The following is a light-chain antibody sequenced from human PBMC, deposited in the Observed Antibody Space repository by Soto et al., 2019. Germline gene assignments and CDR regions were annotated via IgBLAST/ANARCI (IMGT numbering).Light chain of an antibody. J-gene: IGKJ4*01. CDR1: QSVSSN. CDR2: GAS. CDR3: QQYNNWPSLT. Sequence: EIVMTQSPATLSVSPGEGATLSCRASQSVSSNLAWYQQKPGQAPRLLIHGASTRATGIPARFTGSGSGTEFSLTISSLQSEDFAVYLCQQYNNWPSLTLGGGTKVEIQ. V-gene: IGKV3-15*01.